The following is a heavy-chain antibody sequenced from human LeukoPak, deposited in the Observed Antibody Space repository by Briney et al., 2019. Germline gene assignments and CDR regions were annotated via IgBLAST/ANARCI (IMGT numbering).Heavy chain of an antibody. D-gene: IGHD2-15*01. J-gene: IGHJ6*03. CDR1: GFTFSSYW. CDR3: ARGGGSGVYYYYMDV. V-gene: IGHV3-7*01. CDR2: IKKDGSEK. Sequence: GGSLRLSCAASGFTFSSYWMSWVRQAPGKGLEWVANIKKDGSEKYYVDSVKGRFTISRDNAKTSLYLQMNSLRAEDTAVYYCARGGGSGVYYYYMDVWGKGTTVTVSS.